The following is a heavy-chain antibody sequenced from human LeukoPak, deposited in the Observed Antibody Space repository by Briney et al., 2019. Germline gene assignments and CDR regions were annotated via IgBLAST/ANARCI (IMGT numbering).Heavy chain of an antibody. CDR1: GGTFSSYA. CDR2: IIPIFGTA. D-gene: IGHD6-19*01. V-gene: IGHV1-69*01. CDR3: ARKLAYSSGELWFDP. J-gene: IGHJ5*02. Sequence: SVKVSYKASGGTFSSYAISWVRQAPGQGLEWMGGIIPIFGTANYAQKFQGRVTITADESTSTAYMELSSLRSEDTAVYYCARKLAYSSGELWFDPWGQGTLVTVSS.